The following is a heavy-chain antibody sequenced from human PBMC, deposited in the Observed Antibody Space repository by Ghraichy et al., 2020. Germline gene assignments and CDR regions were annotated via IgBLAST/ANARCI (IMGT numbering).Heavy chain of an antibody. Sequence: SQTLSLTCVVSGDSIGSVHLWTWARQPPGKGLEWIGEIYSSGTTNYNPSLKSRVAISVDKSKNQFSLSLTSVTAADTAVYFCARRHGLHDGTAYHFDYWGQGTLVTVSS. CDR3: ARRHGLHDGTAYHFDY. CDR2: IYSSGTT. J-gene: IGHJ4*02. CDR1: GDSIGSVHL. V-gene: IGHV4-4*02. D-gene: IGHD3-22*01.